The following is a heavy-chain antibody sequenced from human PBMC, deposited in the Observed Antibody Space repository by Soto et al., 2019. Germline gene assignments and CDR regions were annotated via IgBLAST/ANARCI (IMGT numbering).Heavy chain of an antibody. CDR2: IYHSGST. V-gene: IGHV4-4*02. J-gene: IGHJ4*02. CDR1: GGSISGPNW. CDR3: SRRDWSGTTSHYYFDF. Sequence: QVQLQESGPGLVKPSGTLSLTCAVSGGSISGPNWWNWVRQPPGKGLEWIGVIYHSGSTYYKPSLRSRVTMSVDKSKNQFSLKLSSVTAADTAVYYCSRRDWSGTTSHYYFDFWGQGTLVTVSS. D-gene: IGHD4-17*01.